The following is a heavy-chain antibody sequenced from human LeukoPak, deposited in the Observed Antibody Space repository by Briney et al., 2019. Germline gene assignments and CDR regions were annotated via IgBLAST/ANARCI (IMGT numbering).Heavy chain of an antibody. CDR2: IGTASDT. CDR3: ARGPPRGKYYYMDV. D-gene: IGHD1-1*01. Sequence: GGCLRASCAASGFTFRCFDMYWVRPPTGQGRGGGSTIGTASDTYYPGSVEGRFTLSRDNAKNSLYLQMNSLTAGDTAVYYCARGPPRGKYYYMDVWGKGTTVTVSS. J-gene: IGHJ6*03. CDR1: GFTFRCFD. V-gene: IGHV3-13*01.